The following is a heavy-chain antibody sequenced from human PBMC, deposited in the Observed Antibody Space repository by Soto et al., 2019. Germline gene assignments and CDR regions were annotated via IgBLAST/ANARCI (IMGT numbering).Heavy chain of an antibody. V-gene: IGHV1-69*06. CDR1: GGTFSSYA. CDR2: IIPIFGTA. CDR3: ARDASSGWYPLDY. Sequence: GAAVKVSCKASGGTFSSYAISWVRQAPGQGLEWMGGIIPIFGTANYAQKFQGRVTVTADKSTSTAYMELSSLRSEDTAVYYCARDASSGWYPLDYWGQGTLVTVSS. D-gene: IGHD6-19*01. J-gene: IGHJ4*02.